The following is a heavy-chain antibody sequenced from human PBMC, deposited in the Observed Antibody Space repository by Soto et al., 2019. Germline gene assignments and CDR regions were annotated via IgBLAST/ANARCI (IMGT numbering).Heavy chain of an antibody. CDR3: ARDSPYCTNGVCFNYYYYGMDV. J-gene: IGHJ6*02. V-gene: IGHV1-69*13. CDR1: GGTFSSYA. CDR2: IIPIFGTA. Sequence: SVKVSCKASGGTFSSYAISWVRQAPGQGLEWMGGIIPIFGTANYAQKFQGRVTITAAESTSTAYMELSSLRSEDTAVYYCARDSPYCTNGVCFNYYYYGMDVWGQGTTVTVSS. D-gene: IGHD2-8*01.